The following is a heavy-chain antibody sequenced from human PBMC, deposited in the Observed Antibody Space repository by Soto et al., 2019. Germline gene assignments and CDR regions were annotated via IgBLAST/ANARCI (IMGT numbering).Heavy chain of an antibody. CDR1: GFTFSSYG. Sequence: QVQLVESGGGVVQPGRSLRLSCAASGFTFSSYGMHWVRQAPGKGLEWVAVISYDGSNKYYADSVKSRFTISRDNSKNTLYLQMNSLRAEDTAVYYCAKAPYSGYEIDYWGQGTLVTVSS. V-gene: IGHV3-30*18. D-gene: IGHD5-12*01. J-gene: IGHJ4*02. CDR2: ISYDGSNK. CDR3: AKAPYSGYEIDY.